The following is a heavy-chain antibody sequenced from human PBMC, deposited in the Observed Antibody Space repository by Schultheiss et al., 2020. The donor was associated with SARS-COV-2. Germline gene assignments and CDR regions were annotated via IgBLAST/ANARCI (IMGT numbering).Heavy chain of an antibody. CDR1: GYTFTSYG. Sequence: ASVKVSCKASGYTFTSYGISWVRQAPGQGLEWMGWMNPNSGNTGYAQKFQGRVTITADKSTSTAYMELSSLRSEDTAVYYCARLFSSSSPGDYWGQGTLVTVSS. D-gene: IGHD6-6*01. V-gene: IGHV1-8*03. CDR2: MNPNSGNT. CDR3: ARLFSSSSPGDY. J-gene: IGHJ4*02.